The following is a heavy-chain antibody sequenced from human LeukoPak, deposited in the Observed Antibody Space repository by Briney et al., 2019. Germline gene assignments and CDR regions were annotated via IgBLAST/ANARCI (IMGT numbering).Heavy chain of an antibody. CDR3: AKDPGGSYLPRYFDY. CDR1: GFTFSSYA. V-gene: IGHV3-23*01. J-gene: IGHJ4*02. Sequence: GGSLRLSCAASGFTFSSYAMHWVRQAPGKGLEWVSAISGSGGSTYYADSVKGRFTISRDNSKNTLYLQMNSLRAEDTAVYYCAKDPGGSYLPRYFDYWGQGTLVTVSS. D-gene: IGHD1-26*01. CDR2: ISGSGGST.